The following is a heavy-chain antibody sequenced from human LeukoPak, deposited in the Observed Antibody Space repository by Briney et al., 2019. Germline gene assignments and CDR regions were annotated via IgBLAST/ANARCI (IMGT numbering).Heavy chain of an antibody. Sequence: GGSLRLSCAASGFTFYDYAMNWVRQAPGKGLEWVSGISWNSATIGYADSVKGRFTISRDNAKNSLHLQINNLRPEDTALYYCARELSSGWYTLDSWGQGTLVTVSS. J-gene: IGHJ4*02. CDR1: GFTFYDYA. V-gene: IGHV3-9*01. CDR3: ARELSSGWYTLDS. D-gene: IGHD6-19*01. CDR2: ISWNSATI.